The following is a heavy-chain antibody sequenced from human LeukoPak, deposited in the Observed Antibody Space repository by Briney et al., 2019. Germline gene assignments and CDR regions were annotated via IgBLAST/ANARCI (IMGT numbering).Heavy chain of an antibody. Sequence: ASVKVSCKASGYTFTDSYIHWVRQAPGQGLEWMGWISPYNGNTQYAEQFQGRFALTTDTSTSTVYMELRSLRSDDTAIYYCAIIDLSSGFDYWGQGTPVTVSS. CDR2: ISPYNGNT. D-gene: IGHD1-26*01. CDR1: GYTFTDSY. J-gene: IGHJ4*02. V-gene: IGHV1-18*04. CDR3: AIIDLSSGFDY.